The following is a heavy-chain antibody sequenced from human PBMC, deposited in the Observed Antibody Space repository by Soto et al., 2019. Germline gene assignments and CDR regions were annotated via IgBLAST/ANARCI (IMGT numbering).Heavy chain of an antibody. CDR1: GGTFSSYA. V-gene: IGHV1-69*13. J-gene: IGHJ5*01. CDR3: ARDRHRLNIAARPEVWFDS. D-gene: IGHD6-6*01. Sequence: ASVKVSCKASGGTFSSYAISWVRQAPGQGLEWMGGIIPIFGTANYAQKFQGRVTITADESTSTAYMELSSLRSEDTAVYYCARDRHRLNIAARPEVWFDSWGQGTLVTVSS. CDR2: IIPIFGTA.